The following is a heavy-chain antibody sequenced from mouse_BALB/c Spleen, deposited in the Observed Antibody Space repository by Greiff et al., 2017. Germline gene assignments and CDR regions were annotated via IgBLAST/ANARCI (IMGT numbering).Heavy chain of an antibody. J-gene: IGHJ1*01. D-gene: IGHD2-1*01. CDR1: GYSITSGYY. CDR3: ARGDYGNYAWYFDV. V-gene: IGHV3-6*02. CDR2: ISYDGSN. Sequence: EVKVEESGPGLVKPSQSLSLTCSVTGYSITSGYYWNWIRQFPGNKLGWMGYISYDGSNNYNPSLKNRISITRDTSKNQFFLKLNSVTTEDTATYYCARGDYGNYAWYFDVWGAGTTVTVSS.